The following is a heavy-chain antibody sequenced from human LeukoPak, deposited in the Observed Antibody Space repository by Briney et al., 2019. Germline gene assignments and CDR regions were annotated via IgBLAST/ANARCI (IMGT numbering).Heavy chain of an antibody. Sequence: SGTLSLTCAVSGGSISSSNWWSWVRQPAGKGLEWIGRIYTSGSTNYNPSLKSRVTISVDTSKNQFSLKLSSVTAADTAVYYCARGSVSEAVDYWGQGTLVTVSS. CDR1: GGSISSSNW. V-gene: IGHV4-61*02. CDR3: ARGSVSEAVDY. CDR2: IYTSGST. D-gene: IGHD1-14*01. J-gene: IGHJ4*02.